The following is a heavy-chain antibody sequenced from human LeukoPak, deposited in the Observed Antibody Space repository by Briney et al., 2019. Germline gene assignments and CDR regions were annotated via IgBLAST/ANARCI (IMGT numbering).Heavy chain of an antibody. V-gene: IGHV1-2*02. J-gene: IGHJ4*02. CDR1: GYTFTDYY. CDR3: ARDRAYGDYTFDY. D-gene: IGHD4-17*01. CDR2: INPNSGGT. Sequence: ASVKVSCKASGYTFTDYYMHWVRQAPGQGLEWMGWINPNSGGTNYAQKFQGRVTMTRDTSISTAYMELSRVRSDDTAVYYCARDRAYGDYTFDYWGQGTLVTVSS.